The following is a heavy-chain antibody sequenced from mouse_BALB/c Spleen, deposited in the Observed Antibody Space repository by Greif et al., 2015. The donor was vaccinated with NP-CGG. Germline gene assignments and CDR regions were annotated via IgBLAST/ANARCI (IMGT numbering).Heavy chain of an antibody. CDR3: ARRGTTVVASMDY. Sequence: QVQLQQSGAELAKPGASVKMSCKASGYTFTSYWMHWVKQRPGQGLEWIGYINPSTGYTEYNQNFRDKATLTADKSSSTAYMQLSSLTSEDSAVYYCARRGTTVVASMDYWGQGTSVTVSS. D-gene: IGHD1-1*01. CDR2: INPSTGYT. V-gene: IGHV1-7*01. CDR1: GYTFTSYW. J-gene: IGHJ4*01.